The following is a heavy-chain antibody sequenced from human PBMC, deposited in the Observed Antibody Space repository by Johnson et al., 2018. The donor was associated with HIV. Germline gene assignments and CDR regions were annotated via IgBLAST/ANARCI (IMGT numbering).Heavy chain of an antibody. CDR2: ISWHSGSI. CDR3: AKDIATTTDAFDI. CDR1: GFTFDDYA. D-gene: IGHD4-17*01. V-gene: IGHV3-9*01. Sequence: VQLVESGGGLVQPGRSLRLSCAASGFTFDDYAMHWVRQAPGKGLEWVSGISWHSGSIGYADSVKGRFTISRDNAKNSLYLQMNSLRAEDTALYYCAKDIATTTDAFDIWGQGTMVTVSS. J-gene: IGHJ3*02.